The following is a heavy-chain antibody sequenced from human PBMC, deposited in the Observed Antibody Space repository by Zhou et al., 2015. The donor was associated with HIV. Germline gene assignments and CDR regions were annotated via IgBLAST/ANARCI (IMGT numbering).Heavy chain of an antibody. CDR1: GYTFTSYA. J-gene: IGHJ5*02. V-gene: IGHV1-3*01. Sequence: QVQLVQSGAEVKKPGASVKVSCKASGYTFTSYAMHWVRQAPGQRLEWMGWINAGNGNTKYSQKFQGRVTITRDTSASTAYMELSSLRSEDTAVYYCARVELLGYNWFDPWGQGTLVTVSS. CDR3: ARVELLGYNWFDP. D-gene: IGHD1-7*01. CDR2: INAGNGNT.